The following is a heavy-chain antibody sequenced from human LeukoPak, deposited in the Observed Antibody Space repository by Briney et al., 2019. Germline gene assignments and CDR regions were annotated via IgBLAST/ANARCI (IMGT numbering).Heavy chain of an antibody. CDR3: ARGYHSGSLY. CDR1: GFTFSSYA. V-gene: IGHV3-30-3*01. Sequence: PGGSLRLSCAASGFTFSSYAMHWVRQAPGKGLEWVAVISYDGSNKYYADSVKGRFTISRDNSKNTLYLQMNGLRAEDTAVYYCARGYHSGSLYWGQGTLVTVSS. J-gene: IGHJ4*02. D-gene: IGHD1-26*01. CDR2: ISYDGSNK.